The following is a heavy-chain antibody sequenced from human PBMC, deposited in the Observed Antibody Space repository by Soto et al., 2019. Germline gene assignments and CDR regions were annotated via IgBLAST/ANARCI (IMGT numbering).Heavy chain of an antibody. CDR3: ARHNRFLEWLSNPYGYYYMDV. J-gene: IGHJ6*03. V-gene: IGHV4-59*08. D-gene: IGHD3-3*01. Sequence: SETLSLTCIVSGGSISTYYWSWIRQPPGKGLEWIGYIYYSGSTNYNPSLKSRVTISVDTSKNQFSLKLSSVTAADTAVYFCARHNRFLEWLSNPYGYYYMDVSGKGTTVTVSS. CDR1: GGSISTYY. CDR2: IYYSGST.